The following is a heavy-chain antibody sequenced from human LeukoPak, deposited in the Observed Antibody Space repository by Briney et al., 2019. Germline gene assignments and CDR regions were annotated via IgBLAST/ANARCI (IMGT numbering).Heavy chain of an antibody. Sequence: PSETLSLTCTVSGDSISSSSYSWGWIRQSPGKGLEWIGSLYYNGRAYYNPSLKTRVSISVDTSNNEFSLKLSSVTAADTAKYYCARHGDAAADGSWFDPWGQGTLVTVSS. CDR1: GDSISSSSYS. V-gene: IGHV4-39*01. J-gene: IGHJ5*02. D-gene: IGHD6-13*01. CDR2: LYYNGRA. CDR3: ARHGDAAADGSWFDP.